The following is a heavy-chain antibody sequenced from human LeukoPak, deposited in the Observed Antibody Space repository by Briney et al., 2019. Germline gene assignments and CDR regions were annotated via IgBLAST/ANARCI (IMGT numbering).Heavy chain of an antibody. CDR2: IKEDGSAK. CDR1: GFTFSSYW. D-gene: IGHD6-19*01. Sequence: GGSLRLSCAASGFTFSSYWMTWVRQAPGRGLEWVANIKEDGSAKYYVDSMKGRFTISRDNAKNSLYLQMNSLRAEDTAVYYCAREGQWLGAFDIWGQGTMVTVSS. CDR3: AREGQWLGAFDI. J-gene: IGHJ3*02. V-gene: IGHV3-7*01.